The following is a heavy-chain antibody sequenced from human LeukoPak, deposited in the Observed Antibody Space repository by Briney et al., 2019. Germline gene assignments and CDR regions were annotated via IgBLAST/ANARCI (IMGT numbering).Heavy chain of an antibody. J-gene: IGHJ4*02. Sequence: GGSLRLSCSASGFSFSSYGMHWVRQAPGKGLEYVSAISSNGGSTYYADSVKGRVTISRDNSKNTPYLQMSSLRAEDTAVYYCVKGSAVAGFEYWGQGTLVTVSS. D-gene: IGHD6-19*01. V-gene: IGHV3-64D*06. CDR1: GFSFSSYG. CDR3: VKGSAVAGFEY. CDR2: ISSNGGST.